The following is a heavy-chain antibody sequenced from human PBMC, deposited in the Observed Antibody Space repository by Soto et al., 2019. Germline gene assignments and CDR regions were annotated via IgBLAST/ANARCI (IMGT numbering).Heavy chain of an antibody. CDR3: SRAGPPAYYYYMHV. Sequence: PSETLSLTCTVSGGSISSYYWNWIRQPPGKRLEWIGNINYSGSTNYNPSLKSRVTISVDTSENQFSLRLSSVTAADTAVYYCSRAGPPAYYYYMHVWYEGPTVTVAS. CDR2: INYSGST. CDR1: GGSISSYY. J-gene: IGHJ6*03. D-gene: IGHD2-8*02. V-gene: IGHV4-59*01.